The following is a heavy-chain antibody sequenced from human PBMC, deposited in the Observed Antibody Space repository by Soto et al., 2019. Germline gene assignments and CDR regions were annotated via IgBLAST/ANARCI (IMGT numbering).Heavy chain of an antibody. CDR3: ARHRDEYPYY. CDR2: IIPILGIA. CDR1: GGTFSSYT. J-gene: IGHJ4*02. V-gene: IGHV1-69*02. Sequence: QVQLVQSGAEVKKPGSSVKVSCKASGGTFSSYTISWVRQAPGQGLEWMGRIIPILGIANYAHKFQGRVTITADKSTSRAYMELSSLRSEDTAVYYCARHRDEYPYYWGQGTLVTVSS.